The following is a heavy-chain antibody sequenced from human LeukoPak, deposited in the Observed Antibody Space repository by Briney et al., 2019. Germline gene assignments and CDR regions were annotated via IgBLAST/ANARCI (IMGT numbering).Heavy chain of an antibody. CDR3: ARHINGAATLD. V-gene: IGHV4-59*08. D-gene: IGHD4-17*01. Sequence: PSETLSLTCTVSGGSMTNYYGSWIRQPPGKGLEWIAYIYYTGSTYYNPSLKSRVTMSVDTSKNQFSLRLSSVTAADTAVYYCARHINGAATLDWGQGTLVTVSS. CDR2: IYYTGST. CDR1: GGSMTNYY. J-gene: IGHJ4*02.